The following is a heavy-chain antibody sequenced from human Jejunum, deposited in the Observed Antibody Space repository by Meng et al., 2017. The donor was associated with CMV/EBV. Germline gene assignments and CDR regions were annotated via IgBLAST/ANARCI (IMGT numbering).Heavy chain of an antibody. CDR3: ARLTDF. CDR2: ISGSDGST. D-gene: IGHD2-8*01. Sequence: SLKISWAASGFPFSSHSMSWVRQAPGKGLEWVSAISGSDGSTHYADSVKGRFTISRDNSKNTLYLQMNSLRAEDTAVYYCARLTDFWGQGTLVPSPQ. V-gene: IGHV3-23*01. J-gene: IGHJ4*02. CDR1: GFPFSSHS.